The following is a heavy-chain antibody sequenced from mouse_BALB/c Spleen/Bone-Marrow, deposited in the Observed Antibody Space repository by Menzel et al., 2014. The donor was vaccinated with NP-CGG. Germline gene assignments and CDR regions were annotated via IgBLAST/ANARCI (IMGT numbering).Heavy chain of an antibody. CDR3: ARAGGNEGLAY. V-gene: IGHV1S81*02. Sequence: VFLSQSAAPPVKPWASETRSSKASVYTFTSYWMHWVKDRPGQVLAWTGELVPSNDRADYNEKFRSKSTLTVGHSSSTAYMQLSRLISEDAGVYDCARAGGNEGLAYWGQGIQVNVSA. J-gene: IGHJ3*01. D-gene: IGHD1-1*02. CDR1: VYTFTSYW. CDR2: LVPSNDRA.